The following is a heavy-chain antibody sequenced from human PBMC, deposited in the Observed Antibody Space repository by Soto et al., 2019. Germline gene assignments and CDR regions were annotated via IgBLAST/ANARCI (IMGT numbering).Heavy chain of an antibody. V-gene: IGHV3-9*01. J-gene: IGHJ2*01. CDR3: AKEPVGPDWYFDL. CDR1: GFTFDDYA. Sequence: GGSLRLSCAASGFTFDDYAMYWVRQAPGKGLEWVSGISGNSGRIGYADSVKGRFTISRDNANNSLYLQMNSLTAEDTAVYNCAKEPVGPDWYFDLVGRLTLVTVSS. CDR2: ISGNSGRI.